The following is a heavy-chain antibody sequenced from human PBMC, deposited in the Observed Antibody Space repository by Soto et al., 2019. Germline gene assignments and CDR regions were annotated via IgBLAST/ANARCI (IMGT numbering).Heavy chain of an antibody. Sequence: SETLSLTCTVSGGSLSSYYWSWIRQSPGKGLEWIGYIRDSGSTNFNPSLKSRVTMSVDTSKNQFSLKVSSVSAADTAAYYCARVDYNSLTGYYFDYWGQGTLVTVSS. V-gene: IGHV4-59*01. CDR3: ARVDYNSLTGYYFDY. D-gene: IGHD3-9*01. J-gene: IGHJ4*02. CDR1: GGSLSSYY. CDR2: IRDSGST.